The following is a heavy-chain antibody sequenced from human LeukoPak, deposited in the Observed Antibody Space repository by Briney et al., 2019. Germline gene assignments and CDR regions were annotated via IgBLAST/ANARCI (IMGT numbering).Heavy chain of an antibody. CDR2: INSGGST. J-gene: IGHJ3*02. CDR3: ARDTSPWFGELRNAFDI. CDR1: GFTVSTNY. D-gene: IGHD3-10*01. Sequence: GGSLRLSCAASGFTVSTNYMSWVRQAPGKGLEWVSLINSGGSTYYADSVKGRFTFSRDNSKNTVYLQMNGLRAEDTAVYYCARDTSPWFGELRNAFDIWGQGTMVTVSS. V-gene: IGHV3-66*02.